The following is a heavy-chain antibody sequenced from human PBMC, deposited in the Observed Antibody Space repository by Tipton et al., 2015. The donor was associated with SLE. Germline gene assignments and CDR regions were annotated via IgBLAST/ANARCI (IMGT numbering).Heavy chain of an antibody. CDR2: ISYDGSNK. CDR3: AKDIQADIVATILGAFDF. D-gene: IGHD5-12*01. J-gene: IGHJ3*01. CDR1: GFTFSSYG. V-gene: IGHV3-30*18. Sequence: SLRLSCAASGFTFSSYGMHWVRQAPGKGLEWVAVISYDGSNKYYADSVKGRFTISRDNSKNTLYLQMNSLRAEDTAVYYCAKDIQADIVATILGAFDFWGQGTMVTVSS.